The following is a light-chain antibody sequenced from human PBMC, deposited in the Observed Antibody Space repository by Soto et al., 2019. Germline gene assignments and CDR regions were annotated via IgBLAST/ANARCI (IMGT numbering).Light chain of an antibody. CDR3: SSYAGSSNV. CDR2: EGI. Sequence: QSVLTQPASVSGSPRQSITISCTGTSSTVGGFNVVSWYQQHPGTAPKVIIYEGIKRPSGVSNRFSGSNSGSTASLIISGPQAEDEADYYFSSYAGSSNVFGTGTQVPVL. V-gene: IGLV2-14*02. CDR1: SSTVGGFNV. J-gene: IGLJ1*01.